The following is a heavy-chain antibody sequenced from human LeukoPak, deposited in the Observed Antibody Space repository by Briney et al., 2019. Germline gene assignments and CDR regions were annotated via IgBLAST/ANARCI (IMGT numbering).Heavy chain of an antibody. Sequence: SETLSLTCTVSGGSISSSRYYWGWIRQPPGKGLEWIGSIYYSGSTYYNPSLKSRVTISVDTSKNQFSLKLNSVTAADTAVYYCARGTTVVTLLPLNWFDPWGQGTLVTVSS. CDR2: IYYSGST. CDR1: GGSISSSRYY. D-gene: IGHD4-23*01. CDR3: ARGTTVVTLLPLNWFDP. J-gene: IGHJ5*02. V-gene: IGHV4-39*07.